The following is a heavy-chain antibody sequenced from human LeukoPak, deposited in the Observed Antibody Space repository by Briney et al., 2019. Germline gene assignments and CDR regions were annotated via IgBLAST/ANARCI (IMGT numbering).Heavy chain of an antibody. Sequence: GGSLRLSCAASGFTFSSDAMNWVRQAPGKGLEWVSAISGSGGSTYYADSVKGRFTISRDNSKNTLYLQMNSLRAEDTAVYYCAKELRGEYYYGMDVWGQGTTVTVSS. V-gene: IGHV3-23*01. CDR2: ISGSGGST. CDR1: GFTFSSDA. CDR3: AKELRGEYYYGMDV. J-gene: IGHJ6*02. D-gene: IGHD4-17*01.